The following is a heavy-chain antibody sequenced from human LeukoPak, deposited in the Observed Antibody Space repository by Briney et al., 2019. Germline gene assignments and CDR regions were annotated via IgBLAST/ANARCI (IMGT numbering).Heavy chain of an antibody. J-gene: IGHJ4*02. D-gene: IGHD5-24*01. Sequence: SETLSLTCTVSGGSISSYYWSWIRQPPGKGLEWIGYIYYSGSTNYNPSLKSRVTISVDTSKNQFSLKLSSVTAADTAVYYCARVRRDGYNLPFDYWGQGTLVTVSS. CDR2: IYYSGST. CDR1: GGSISSYY. CDR3: ARVRRDGYNLPFDY. V-gene: IGHV4-59*01.